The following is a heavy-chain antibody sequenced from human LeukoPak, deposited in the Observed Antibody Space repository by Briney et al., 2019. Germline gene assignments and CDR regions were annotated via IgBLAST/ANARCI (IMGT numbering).Heavy chain of an antibody. CDR3: AKGARSCGYPAKQYFDY. CDR2: ISGSGGST. D-gene: IGHD3-22*01. V-gene: IGHV3-23*01. CDR1: GFTFSSYA. Sequence: GGSLRLSCAASGFTFSSYAMSWVRQAPGKGLEWVSAISGSGGSTYYADSVKGRFTISRDNSKNTLYLQMNSLRAEDTAVYYCAKGARSCGYPAKQYFDYWGQGTLVTVSS. J-gene: IGHJ4*02.